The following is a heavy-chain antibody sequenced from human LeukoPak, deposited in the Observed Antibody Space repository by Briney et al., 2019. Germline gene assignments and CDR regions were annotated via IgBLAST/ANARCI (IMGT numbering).Heavy chain of an antibody. V-gene: IGHV1-24*01. CDR3: ATYNYYDSSGYYYFDY. CDR1: GYTLTKLS. Sequence: ASVKVSCKVSGYTLTKLSMHWVRQAPGKGLEGRGGFDPEDGETIYAQKFQGRVTMTEDTSTDTAYMELSSLRSEDTAVYYCATYNYYDSSGYYYFDYWGQGTLVTVSS. J-gene: IGHJ4*02. CDR2: FDPEDGET. D-gene: IGHD3-22*01.